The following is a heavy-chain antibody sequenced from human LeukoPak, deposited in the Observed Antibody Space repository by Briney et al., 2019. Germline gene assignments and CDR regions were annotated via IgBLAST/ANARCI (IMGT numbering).Heavy chain of an antibody. CDR1: GFTFSNYS. V-gene: IGHV3-48*04. CDR3: ARGGSKYGSGSRFDY. CDR2: ISSSSSTI. Sequence: GGSLRLSCAASGFTFSNYSMNWVRQAPGKGLEWVSYISSSSSTINYADSVKGRFTISRDNAKNSLYLQMNSLRAEDTAVYYCARGGSKYGSGSRFDYWGQGTLVIVSS. D-gene: IGHD3-10*01. J-gene: IGHJ4*02.